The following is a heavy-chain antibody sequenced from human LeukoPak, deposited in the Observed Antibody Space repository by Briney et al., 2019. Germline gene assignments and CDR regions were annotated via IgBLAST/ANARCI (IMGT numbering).Heavy chain of an antibody. D-gene: IGHD3-22*01. V-gene: IGHV3-7*01. CDR3: ASEDSSGYYYHAFDI. J-gene: IGHJ3*02. CDR2: IKQDGSEK. Sequence: GGSLRLSCAASGFTFSSYWMSWVRQAPGKGLDWVAYIKQDGSEKYYVDSVKGRFTISRDNAKNSLYLQMNSLSAEDTAVYYFASEDSSGYYYHAFDIWGQGTMATVSS. CDR1: GFTFSSYW.